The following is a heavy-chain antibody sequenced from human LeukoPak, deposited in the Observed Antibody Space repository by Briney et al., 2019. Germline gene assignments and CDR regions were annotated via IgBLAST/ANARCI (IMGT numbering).Heavy chain of an antibody. CDR2: IRYDGSNK. Sequence: GALRLSCAASGFTFSSYGMHWVRQAPGKGLEWVAFIRYDGSNKFSADSVKGRFTISRDNSKNTNTLYLQMNSLRDEDTAFYYCAKGSEYYYDYWGQGTLVTVSP. V-gene: IGHV3-30*02. CDR1: GFTFSSYG. J-gene: IGHJ4*02. D-gene: IGHD6-6*01. CDR3: AKGSEYYYDY.